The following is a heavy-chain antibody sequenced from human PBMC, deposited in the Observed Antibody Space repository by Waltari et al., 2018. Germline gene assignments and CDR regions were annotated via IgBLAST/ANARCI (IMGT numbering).Heavy chain of an antibody. CDR1: VYTFTGYY. Sequence: QVQLVQSGAEVKKPGASVKVSCKASVYTFTGYYMHWVRQAPGQGLEWMGRINPNRGGTNYAQKFQGRVTMTRDTSISTAYMELSRLRSDDTAVYYCARERIAAPFNWFDPWGQGTLVTVSS. CDR2: INPNRGGT. D-gene: IGHD6-6*01. V-gene: IGHV1-2*06. CDR3: ARERIAAPFNWFDP. J-gene: IGHJ5*02.